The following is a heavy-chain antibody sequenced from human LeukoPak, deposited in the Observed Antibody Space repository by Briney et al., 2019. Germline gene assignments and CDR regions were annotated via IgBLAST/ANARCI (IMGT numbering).Heavy chain of an antibody. V-gene: IGHV1-69-2*01. CDR2: VDPKEGKT. CDR3: ASHCSRTTCSVDY. D-gene: IGHD2-2*01. Sequence: GATVKISCKTSGDNFIDYSIHWVREAPGKGLQWLGYVDPKEGKTKYAEKFQGRVIITADRSADTVYMELSRLTEDDRGFYYCASHCSRTTCSVDYWGQGTLVIVSS. J-gene: IGHJ4*02. CDR1: GDNFIDYS.